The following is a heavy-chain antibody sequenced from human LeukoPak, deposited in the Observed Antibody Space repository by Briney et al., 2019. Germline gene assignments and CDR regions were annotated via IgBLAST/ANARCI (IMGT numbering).Heavy chain of an antibody. D-gene: IGHD1-26*01. Sequence: ASVKVSCKVSGYTFTDYYMHWVQQAPGKGLEWMGLVEPEDGETIYAEKFQGRVTITADTSTDTAYMELSSLRSEDTAVYYCATVASREVGATFDYWGQGTLVTVSS. CDR1: GYTFTDYY. CDR2: VEPEDGET. CDR3: ATVASREVGATFDY. V-gene: IGHV1-69-2*01. J-gene: IGHJ4*02.